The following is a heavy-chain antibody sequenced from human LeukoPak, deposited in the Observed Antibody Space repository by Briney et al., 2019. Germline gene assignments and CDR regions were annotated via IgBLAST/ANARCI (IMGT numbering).Heavy chain of an antibody. D-gene: IGHD3-10*01. Sequence: ASVRVSCKASGGTFSSYAISWVRQAPGQGLEWMGGIIPNFGTANYAQKFQGRVTITTDESTSTAYMELSSLRSEDTAVYYCARRGGRRDYFDYWGQGTLVTVSS. CDR1: GGTFSSYA. CDR2: IIPNFGTA. V-gene: IGHV1-69*05. J-gene: IGHJ4*02. CDR3: ARRGGRRDYFDY.